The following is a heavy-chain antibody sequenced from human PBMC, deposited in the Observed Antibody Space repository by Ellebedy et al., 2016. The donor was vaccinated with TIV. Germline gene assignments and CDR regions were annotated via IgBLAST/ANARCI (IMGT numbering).Heavy chain of an antibody. D-gene: IGHD3-22*01. CDR3: TTNKYYYDSSGYYCDY. CDR1: GFTFINTW. CDR2: IKTKTDGGTT. V-gene: IGHV3-15*01. J-gene: IGHJ4*02. Sequence: PGGSLRLSCTASGFTFINTWMSWVRQAPGKGLEWVGRIKTKTDGGTTDYAAPVKGRFTISRDDSKTTLFLQMNSLKTDDTAVYYCTTNKYYYDSSGYYCDYWGQGTLVTVSS.